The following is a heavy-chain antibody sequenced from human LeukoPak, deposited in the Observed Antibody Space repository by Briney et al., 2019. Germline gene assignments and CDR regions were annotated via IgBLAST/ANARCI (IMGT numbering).Heavy chain of an antibody. J-gene: IGHJ4*02. CDR3: VRELSGILGFDY. Sequence: PGESLRLSCVVSGLTFSSYSMNWVRQAPGKGLEWVSYISSSSSPIYDSDSVKGRFTISRDNAKNSLYLEMNSLRAEDTAVYYCVRELSGILGFDYWGRGTLVTVSS. CDR1: GLTFSSYS. CDR2: ISSSSSPI. D-gene: IGHD6-13*01. V-gene: IGHV3-48*01.